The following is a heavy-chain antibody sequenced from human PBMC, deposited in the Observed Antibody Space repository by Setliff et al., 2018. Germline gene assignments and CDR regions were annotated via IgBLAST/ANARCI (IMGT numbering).Heavy chain of an antibody. J-gene: IGHJ4*03. V-gene: IGHV4-39*07. D-gene: IGHD3-3*01. Sequence: SETLSLTCTVSGGSISSSSYYWGWVRQPPGKGLEWIGSIYYSGSTYYNPSLKSRVTISVDTSKNQFSLKLSSVTAADTAVYYCASTPDGDLYYNFWSGYYLTLDYWGQGTMVTVSS. CDR3: ASTPDGDLYYNFWSGYYLTLDY. CDR2: IYYSGST. CDR1: GGSISSSSYY.